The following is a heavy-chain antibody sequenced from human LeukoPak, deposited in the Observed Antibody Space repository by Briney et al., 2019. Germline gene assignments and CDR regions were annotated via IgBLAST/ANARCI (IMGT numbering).Heavy chain of an antibody. D-gene: IGHD2-2*01. Sequence: GGSLRLSCAASGFTFSSYAMSWVRQAPGKGLEWVSAISGSGGSTYYADSVKGRFTISRDNSKNTLYLQMNSLRAEDTAVYYCAKDLSWEYQLPRLDYWGQGTLVTVSS. CDR1: GFTFSSYA. V-gene: IGHV3-23*01. CDR2: ISGSGGST. CDR3: AKDLSWEYQLPRLDY. J-gene: IGHJ4*02.